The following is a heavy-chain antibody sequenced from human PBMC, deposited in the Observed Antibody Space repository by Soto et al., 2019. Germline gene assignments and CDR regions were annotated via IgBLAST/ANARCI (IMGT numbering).Heavy chain of an antibody. J-gene: IGHJ3*02. Sequence: EVQLLESGGGLVQPGGSLSLSCAASGVTFSSYAMSWVRQAPGKGLEWVSAISGSGGSTYYADAVKGRFTISRDNSKNTLYLQMNRLRAEDTAVYYCAKDPPAYDDIWGSYRYGAFDIWGQGTMVTVSS. CDR1: GVTFSSYA. CDR2: ISGSGGST. D-gene: IGHD3-16*02. CDR3: AKDPPAYDDIWGSYRYGAFDI. V-gene: IGHV3-23*01.